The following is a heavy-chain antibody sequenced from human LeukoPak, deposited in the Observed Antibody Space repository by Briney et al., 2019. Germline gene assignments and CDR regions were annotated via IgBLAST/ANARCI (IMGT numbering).Heavy chain of an antibody. CDR3: ARVGDSAR. D-gene: IGHD6-6*01. Sequence: GGSLRLSCAASGFTFSSYSMNWVRPAPGKGLEWVSTISSSSSYIYYADSVKGRFTISRDNAKNSLYLQMNSLRAEDTAVDYWARVGDSARWGQGTLVTVSS. CDR1: GFTFSSYS. V-gene: IGHV3-21*01. J-gene: IGHJ4*02. CDR2: ISSSSSYI.